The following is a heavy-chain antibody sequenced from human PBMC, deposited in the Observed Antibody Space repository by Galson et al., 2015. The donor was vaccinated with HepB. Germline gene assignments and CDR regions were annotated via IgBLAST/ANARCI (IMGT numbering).Heavy chain of an antibody. D-gene: IGHD3-10*01. CDR3: ARDGLDYYGSGSYYPSFYYYYYGMDV. V-gene: IGHV3-30*04. Sequence: SLRLSCAASGFTFSTYAMHWVRQTPGKGLEWVAVISYARCTKYYADSVKDRFTISRANSKNTLYLQMNSLGAEDMAVYYCARDGLDYYGSGSYYPSFYYYYYGMDVWGQGTTVTVSS. CDR1: GFTFSTYA. CDR2: ISYARCTK. J-gene: IGHJ6*02.